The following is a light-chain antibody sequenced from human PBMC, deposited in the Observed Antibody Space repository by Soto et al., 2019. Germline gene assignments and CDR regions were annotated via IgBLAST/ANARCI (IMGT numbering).Light chain of an antibody. V-gene: IGKV3-11*01. CDR1: QRSITNF. CDR3: QQRNIWPPVT. J-gene: IGKJ5*01. Sequence: EIALTQSPGTLSLSPGERATLSCRASQRSITNFLAWYQQKPGQAPRLLIYGAFNRATGIPARFSGSGSGTDFTLTISSLDPEDFAVYYCQQRNIWPPVTFGQGTRLEI. CDR2: GAF.